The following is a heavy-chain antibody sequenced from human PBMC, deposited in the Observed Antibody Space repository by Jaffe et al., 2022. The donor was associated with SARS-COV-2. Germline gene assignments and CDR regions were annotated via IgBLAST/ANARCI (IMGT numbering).Heavy chain of an antibody. CDR1: GFTFSSYG. CDR3: ARDPGGYYDSSGWLVASLDY. J-gene: IGHJ4*02. CDR2: IWYDGSNK. Sequence: QVQLVESGGGVVQPGRSLRLSCAASGFTFSSYGMHWVRQAPGKGLEWVAVIWYDGSNKYYADSVKGRFTISRDNSKNTLYLQMNSLRAEDTAVYYCARDPGGYYDSSGWLVASLDYWGQGTLVTVSS. D-gene: IGHD3-22*01. V-gene: IGHV3-33*01.